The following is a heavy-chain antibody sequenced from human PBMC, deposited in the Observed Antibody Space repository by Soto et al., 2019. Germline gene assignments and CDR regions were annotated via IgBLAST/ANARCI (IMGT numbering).Heavy chain of an antibody. CDR2: IYYSGST. Sequence: SETLSLTCTVSGGSISSYYWSWIRQPPGKGLEWIGYIYYSGSTNYNPSLQSRVTISVDTSKNQFSLKLSSVTAADTAVYYCARSGSGYDAFDIRGQGTLVTV. CDR1: GGSISSYY. V-gene: IGHV4-59*01. CDR3: ARSGSGYDAFDI. D-gene: IGHD3-10*01. J-gene: IGHJ3*02.